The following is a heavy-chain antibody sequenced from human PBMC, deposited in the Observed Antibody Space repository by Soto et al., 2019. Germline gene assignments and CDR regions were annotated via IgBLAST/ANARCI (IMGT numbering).Heavy chain of an antibody. J-gene: IGHJ4*02. D-gene: IGHD5-18*01. CDR1: GFTVSSNY. CDR3: AREVDTAMAPFDY. CDR2: IYSGGST. V-gene: IGHV3-66*01. Sequence: PGGSLRLSCAASGFTVSSNYMSWVRQAPGKGLEWVSVIYSGGSTYYADSVKGRFTISRDNSKNTLYLQMNSLRAEDTAVYYCAREVDTAMAPFDYWGQGTLVTVSS.